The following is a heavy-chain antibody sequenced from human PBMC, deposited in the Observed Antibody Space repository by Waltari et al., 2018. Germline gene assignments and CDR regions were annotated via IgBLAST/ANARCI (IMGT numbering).Heavy chain of an antibody. J-gene: IGHJ4*02. Sequence: EVQLSESGGGLVQPGGSLRLSCAASGFTFSSYAMRWVRQTPGKGLEWVSGISGSGGYTVYADSVRGRFTISRDNSKNTLYLQMNNLRAEETALYYCTGWSDANRAAYVGYWGQGTLVTVSS. V-gene: IGHV3-23*01. CDR3: TGWSDANRAAYVGY. D-gene: IGHD3-16*01. CDR1: GFTFSSYA. CDR2: ISGSGGYT.